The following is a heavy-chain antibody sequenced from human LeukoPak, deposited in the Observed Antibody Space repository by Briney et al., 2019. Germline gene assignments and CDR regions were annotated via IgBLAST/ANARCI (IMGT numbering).Heavy chain of an antibody. CDR2: MNPNSGNT. D-gene: IGHD3-3*01. J-gene: IGHJ6*03. V-gene: IGHV1-8*03. CDR3: ARGGYYDFWSGYYSDIYYYYYMDV. CDR1: GYTFTSYD. Sequence: ASVKVSCKASGYTFTSYDINRVRQATGQGLEWMGWMNPNSGNTGYAQKFQGRVTITRNTSIGTAYMELSSLRSEDTAVYYCARGGYYDFWSGYYSDIYYYYYMDVWGKGTTVTVSS.